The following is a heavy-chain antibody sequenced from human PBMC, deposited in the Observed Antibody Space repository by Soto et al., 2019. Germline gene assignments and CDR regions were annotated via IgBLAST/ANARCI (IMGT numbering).Heavy chain of an antibody. CDR2: IWYDGSNK. CDR1: GFTFSSYG. J-gene: IGHJ4*02. D-gene: IGHD3-10*01. CDR3: ARDRELLWFGELPTIDY. Sequence: QVQLVESGGGVVQPGRSLRLSCAASGFTFSSYGMHWVRQAPGKGLEWVAVIWYDGSNKYYADSVKGRFTISRDNSKNTLYLQMNSLRAEDTAVYYCARDRELLWFGELPTIDYWGQGTLVTVSS. V-gene: IGHV3-33*01.